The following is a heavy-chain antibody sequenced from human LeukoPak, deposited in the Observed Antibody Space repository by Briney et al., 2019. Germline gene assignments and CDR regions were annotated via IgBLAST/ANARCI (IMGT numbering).Heavy chain of an antibody. V-gene: IGHV1-69*13. D-gene: IGHD2-21*01. CDR1: GGTFSSYA. CDR2: IIPIFGTA. Sequence: GASVKVSCKASGGTFSSYAISWVRQAPGQGLEWMGGIIPIFGTANYAQKFQGRVTITADESTSTAYMELSSLRSEDTAVYYCARSLIRYNWFDPWGQGTLVTVSS. J-gene: IGHJ5*02. CDR3: ARSLIRYNWFDP.